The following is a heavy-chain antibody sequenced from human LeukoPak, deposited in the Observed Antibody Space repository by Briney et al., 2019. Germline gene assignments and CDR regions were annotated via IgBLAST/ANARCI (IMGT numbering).Heavy chain of an antibody. CDR2: MNPNSGNT. Sequence: VKVSCKASGYTFTSYDINWLRQATGQGLEWMGWMNPNSGNTGYAQKFQGRVTMTRNTSMSTAYMELSSLRSEDTAVYYCAIRTHVDIVATLGERVKKGLDYWGQGTPVTVSS. CDR1: GYTFTSYD. J-gene: IGHJ4*02. CDR3: AIRTHVDIVATLGERVKKGLDY. V-gene: IGHV1-8*01. D-gene: IGHD5-12*01.